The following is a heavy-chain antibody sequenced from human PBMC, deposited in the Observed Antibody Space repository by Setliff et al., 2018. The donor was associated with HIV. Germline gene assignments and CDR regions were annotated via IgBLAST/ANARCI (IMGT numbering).Heavy chain of an antibody. Sequence: PGGSLRLSCAASGFTFSSYWINWVRQAPGKGLEWVANIKKDGSDKFYVDSVKGRFAISRDNAKNSLNLEMNSLRAEDTAIYYCASSRPPDDSSGYLDHWGQGTLVTVSS. CDR3: ASSRPPDDSSGYLDH. CDR2: IKKDGSDK. CDR1: GFTFSSYW. V-gene: IGHV3-7*03. J-gene: IGHJ4*01. D-gene: IGHD3-22*01.